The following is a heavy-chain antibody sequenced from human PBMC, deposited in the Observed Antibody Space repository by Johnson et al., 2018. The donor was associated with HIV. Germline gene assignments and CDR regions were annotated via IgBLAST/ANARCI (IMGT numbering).Heavy chain of an antibody. V-gene: IGHV3-20*04. CDR3: ARDEGYCTGGVCSDAFDI. Sequence: MLLVESGGGLVQPGGSLRLSCASGFTVSTNYMSWVRQAPGKGLEWVSGINWNGGSTGYADSVKGRFTISRDNAKNSLYLQMNSLRAEDTALYYCARDEGYCTGGVCSDAFDICGQGTLVTVSS. CDR1: GFTVSTNY. D-gene: IGHD2-8*02. J-gene: IGHJ3*02. CDR2: INWNGGST.